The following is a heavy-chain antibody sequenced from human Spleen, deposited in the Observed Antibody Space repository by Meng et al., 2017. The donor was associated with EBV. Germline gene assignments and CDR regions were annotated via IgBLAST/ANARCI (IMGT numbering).Heavy chain of an antibody. V-gene: IGHV1-46*01. D-gene: IGHD3-22*01. CDR2: INPSGGST. J-gene: IGHJ4*02. CDR3: ARPGSFSDSSSYYSFDY. CDR1: GYNFTGYF. Sequence: QSMDAGAQVKNRVVVVDVSLKEYGYNFTGYFVHGVRQSPGQGLQWMGIINPSGGSTTYAQKYQGRVTMTRDTSTSTVYMELSSLRSEDTAVYYCARPGSFSDSSSYYSFDYWGQGTLVTVSS.